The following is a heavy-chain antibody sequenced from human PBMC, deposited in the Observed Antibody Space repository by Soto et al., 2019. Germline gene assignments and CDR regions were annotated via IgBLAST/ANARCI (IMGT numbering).Heavy chain of an antibody. D-gene: IGHD3-3*01. J-gene: IGHJ4*02. CDR2: INPNSGGT. CDR3: AREAGSPEYYDFWSGYHDY. Sequence: SVKVSCKASGYTFTGYYMHWVRQAPGQGLEWMGWINPNSGGTNYAQKFQGRVTMARDTSISTAYMELSRLRSDDTAVYYCAREAGSPEYYDFWSGYHDYWGQGTLVTV. CDR1: GYTFTGYY. V-gene: IGHV1-2*02.